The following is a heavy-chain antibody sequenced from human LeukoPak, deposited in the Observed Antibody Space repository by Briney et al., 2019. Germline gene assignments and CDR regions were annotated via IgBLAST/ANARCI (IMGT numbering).Heavy chain of an antibody. J-gene: IGHJ5*02. CDR1: GFILSNFQ. CDR3: MRDYMGWFDP. D-gene: IGHD3-10*01. CDR2: ISLDGSTE. Sequence: TGGSLRLSCVASGFILSNFQMYWVRQAPGKGLEWVSIISLDGSTEFYADSVKGRFTISRDTASNTMHLEMNNLRIEDTAVYYCMRDYMGWFDPWGQGSLVTVSS. V-gene: IGHV3-30-3*01.